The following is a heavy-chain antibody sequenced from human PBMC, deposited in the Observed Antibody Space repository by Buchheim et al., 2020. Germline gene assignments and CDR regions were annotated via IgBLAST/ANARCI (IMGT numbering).Heavy chain of an antibody. CDR1: GFTFSSYW. Sequence: EGQLVESGGGLVQPGGSLRLSCAASGFTFSSYWMHWVRQAPGKGLVWVSRINSDGSSTSYADSVKGRFPISRDNAKNTLYLQMNSLRAEDTAVYYCARDPPSSIAALNRGMDVWGQGTT. J-gene: IGHJ6*02. V-gene: IGHV3-74*01. D-gene: IGHD6-6*01. CDR2: INSDGSST. CDR3: ARDPPSSIAALNRGMDV.